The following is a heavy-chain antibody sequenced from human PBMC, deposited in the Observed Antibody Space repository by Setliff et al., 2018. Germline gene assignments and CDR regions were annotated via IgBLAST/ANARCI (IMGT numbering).Heavy chain of an antibody. CDR2: IWDDGVKK. Sequence: GGSLRLSCAASGFTFSTYRMHWVRQAPGKGLEWVAVIWDDGVKKYHADSVKGRFTISRDNSKNTVYLQMNNLRADDTAVYYCAGDPPRSDWRLDSWGQGTPVTVSS. J-gene: IGHJ4*02. CDR1: GFTFSTYR. D-gene: IGHD1-26*01. V-gene: IGHV3-33*08. CDR3: AGDPPRSDWRLDS.